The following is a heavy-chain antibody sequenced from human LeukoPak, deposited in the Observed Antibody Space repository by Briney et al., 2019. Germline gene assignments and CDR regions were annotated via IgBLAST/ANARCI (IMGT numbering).Heavy chain of an antibody. CDR3: ATGTIGRHYDY. CDR1: GFTFSSCG. J-gene: IGHJ4*02. CDR2: IGPTGTDR. V-gene: IGHV3-21*01. Sequence: SGGSLRLSCAASGFTFSSCGFNWVRQAPGKGLEWVSSIGPTGTDRYYADSVRGRFTISRDNAKNSTYLQMDSLRDEDTAVYYCATGTIGRHYDYWGQGTLLTVPS. D-gene: IGHD1-14*01.